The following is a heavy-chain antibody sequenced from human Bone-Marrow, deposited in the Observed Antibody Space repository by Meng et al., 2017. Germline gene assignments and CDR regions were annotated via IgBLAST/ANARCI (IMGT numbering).Heavy chain of an antibody. CDR1: GGSISSSNW. D-gene: IGHD1-1*01. CDR2: IYHSGST. CDR3: ATSNALPALNWFDP. Sequence: QGQVQASGPGLVEPSGTLSLTCAGSGGSISSSNWWSWVRQPPGKGLEWIGEIYHSGSTNYNPSLKSRVTISVDKSKNQFSLKLSSVTAADTALYYCATSNALPALNWFDPWGRGTLVTVSS. J-gene: IGHJ5*02. V-gene: IGHV4-4*02.